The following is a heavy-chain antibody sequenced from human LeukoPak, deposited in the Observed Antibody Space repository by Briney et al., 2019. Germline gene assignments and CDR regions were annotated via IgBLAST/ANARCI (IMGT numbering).Heavy chain of an antibody. J-gene: IGHJ4*02. D-gene: IGHD4-11*01. Sequence: PSETLSLTCTVSGASISGYYWSWIRQPPGRGLEWIGYIYYSGSTSYNPSLKSRVTISVDTSKNQFSLKLSSVTAADTAVYYCARRGNYGTFDYWGQGTLVTVSS. CDR3: ARRGNYGTFDY. CDR2: IYYSGST. CDR1: GASISGYY. V-gene: IGHV4-59*01.